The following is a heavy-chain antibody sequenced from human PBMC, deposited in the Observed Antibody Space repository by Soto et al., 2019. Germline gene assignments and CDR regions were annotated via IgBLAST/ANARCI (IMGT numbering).Heavy chain of an antibody. Sequence: PSETLSLTCAVSGGSISSSNWWSWVRQPPGKGLEWIGEIYHSGSTNYNPSLKSRVTISVDKSKNQFSLKLSSVTAADTAVYYCARHYYDSSGYYYFEYWGQGTLVTVSS. D-gene: IGHD3-22*01. CDR1: GGSISSSNW. J-gene: IGHJ4*02. CDR2: IYHSGST. CDR3: ARHYYDSSGYYYFEY. V-gene: IGHV4-4*02.